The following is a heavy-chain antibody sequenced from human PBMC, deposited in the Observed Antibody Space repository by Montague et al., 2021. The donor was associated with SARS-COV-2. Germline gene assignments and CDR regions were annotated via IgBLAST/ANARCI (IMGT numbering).Heavy chain of an antibody. CDR3: ARVSSSWSQDYYYYLDV. J-gene: IGHJ6*03. CDR1: GFSLSTSGMC. Sequence: PALVKPTQTLTLTCTFSGFSLSTSGMCVSWIRQPPGKALEWLARIVWDDDKDYSTSLKTRLTISNDTSKNQVVLTMTNMDPVDTATYYCARVSSSWSQDYYYYLDVWGKGTVVTVSS. CDR2: IVWDDDK. V-gene: IGHV2-70*11. D-gene: IGHD6-13*01.